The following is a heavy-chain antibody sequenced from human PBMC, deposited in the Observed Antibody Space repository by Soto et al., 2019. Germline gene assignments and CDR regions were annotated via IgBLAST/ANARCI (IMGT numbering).Heavy chain of an antibody. CDR3: ARRIQLWLLSSAYYFDY. V-gene: IGHV4-34*01. D-gene: IGHD5-18*01. CDR1: GGSFSGYY. Sequence: SETLSLTCAVYGGSFSGYYWSWIRQPPGKGLEWIGEINHSGSTNYNPSLKSRVTISVDTSKNQFSLKLSSVTAADTAVYYCARRIQLWLLSSAYYFDYWGQGTLVTVSS. CDR2: INHSGST. J-gene: IGHJ4*02.